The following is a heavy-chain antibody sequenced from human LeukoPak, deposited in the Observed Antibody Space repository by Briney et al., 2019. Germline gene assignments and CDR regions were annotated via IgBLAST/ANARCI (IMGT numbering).Heavy chain of an antibody. CDR1: GGSFSVYY. Sequence: PSETLSLTCAVYGGSFSVYYWSWIRQPPGKGLEWIGYIYYSGSTNYNPSLKSRVTISVDTSKNQFSLKLSSVTAADTAVYYCARHNDTPYYYDSPDAFDIWGQGTMVAISS. V-gene: IGHV4-59*08. CDR2: IYYSGST. CDR3: ARHNDTPYYYDSPDAFDI. D-gene: IGHD3-22*01. J-gene: IGHJ3*02.